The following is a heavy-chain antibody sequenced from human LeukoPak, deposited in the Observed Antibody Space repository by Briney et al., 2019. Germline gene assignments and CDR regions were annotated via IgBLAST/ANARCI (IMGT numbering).Heavy chain of an antibody. V-gene: IGHV4-59*01. J-gene: IGHJ4*02. CDR3: ARTGGGYSFDS. D-gene: IGHD6-13*01. CDR2: IYYSGST. CDR1: GASISSFY. Sequence: SETLSLTCTVSGASISSFYWGWIRQPPGLRLEWFGYIYYSGSTNYNPSLKSRVTISSDTSINQLSLKLRSVTAADTAVYYCARTGGGYSFDSWGQGTLVTVSS.